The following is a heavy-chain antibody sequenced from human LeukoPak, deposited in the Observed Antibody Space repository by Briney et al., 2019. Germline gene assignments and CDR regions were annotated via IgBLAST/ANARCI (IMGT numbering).Heavy chain of an antibody. CDR3: TREQDREASATVVGDY. J-gene: IGHJ4*02. CDR2: ISTGTYI. V-gene: IGHV3-21*05. D-gene: IGHD4-23*01. Sequence: PGGSLRLSCSASGFTFSSYNMNWVRQAPGKGLEWISHISTGTYIAYTDSVKGRFTISRDNAKNSLFLQMNSLRAEDTAVYYCTREQDREASATVVGDYWGQGTLVTVSS. CDR1: GFTFSSYN.